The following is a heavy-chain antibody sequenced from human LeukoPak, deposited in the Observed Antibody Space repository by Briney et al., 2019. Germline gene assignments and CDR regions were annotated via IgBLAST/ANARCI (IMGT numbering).Heavy chain of an antibody. D-gene: IGHD3-22*01. CDR3: ARVYYDSSGPLFDY. J-gene: IGHJ4*02. Sequence: SVKVSCRASGGTFSSYAISWVRQAPGQGLEWMGGIIPIFGTANYAQKFQGRVTITTDESTSTAYMELSSLRSEDTAVYYCARVYYDSSGPLFDYWGQGTLVTVSS. CDR2: IIPIFGTA. V-gene: IGHV1-69*05. CDR1: GGTFSSYA.